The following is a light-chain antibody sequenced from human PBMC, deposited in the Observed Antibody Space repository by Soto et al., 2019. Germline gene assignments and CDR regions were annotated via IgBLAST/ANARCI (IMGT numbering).Light chain of an antibody. V-gene: IGLV2-14*03. CDR1: RSDVGGYNY. CDR3: SSYTTSNTRQIV. J-gene: IGLJ1*01. Sequence: QSVLTQPASVSGSPGQSITISCTGNRSDVGGYNYVSWYQHHPGKAPKLMIYDVSNRPSGVSNRFSGSKSGNTASLTISGLQPEDEADYYCSSYTTSNTRQIVFGTGTKLTVL. CDR2: DVS.